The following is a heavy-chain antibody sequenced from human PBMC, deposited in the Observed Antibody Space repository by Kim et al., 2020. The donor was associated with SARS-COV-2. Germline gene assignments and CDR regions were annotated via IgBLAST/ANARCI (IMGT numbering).Heavy chain of an antibody. J-gene: IGHJ3*02. CDR3: ARDLPSYYYDSSGDQNAFDI. V-gene: IGHV3-30*01. Sequence: RFTISRDNSKNTLYLQMNSLRAEDTAVYYCARDLPSYYYDSSGDQNAFDIWGQGTMVTVSS. D-gene: IGHD3-22*01.